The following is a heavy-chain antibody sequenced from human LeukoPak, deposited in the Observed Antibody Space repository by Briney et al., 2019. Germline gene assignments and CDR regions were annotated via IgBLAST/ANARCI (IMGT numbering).Heavy chain of an antibody. D-gene: IGHD3-10*01. CDR2: IYYSGST. V-gene: IGHV4-59*01. Sequence: PSETLSLTCTVSGGSISSYYWSWIRQPPGKGLEWIGYIYYSGSTNYNPSLKSRVTISVDTSKNQFSLKLSSVTAADTAVYYCASSPGVLWFGELVRFDPWGQGTLVTVSS. J-gene: IGHJ5*02. CDR3: ASSPGVLWFGELVRFDP. CDR1: GGSISSYY.